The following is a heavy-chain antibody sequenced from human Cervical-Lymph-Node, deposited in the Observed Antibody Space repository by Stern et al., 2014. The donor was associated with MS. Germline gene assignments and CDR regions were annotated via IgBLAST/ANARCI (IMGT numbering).Heavy chain of an antibody. D-gene: IGHD3-3*01. CDR3: ARDQRGITIFGVVTDYYYLGMDV. J-gene: IGHJ6*02. CDR1: GYIFTGYY. Sequence: DQLVESGAEVKKPGASVKVSCKTSGYIFTGYYIHWVRQAPGQGLEWMAWINPNTGGTKYAQMFQRRVTMSRDTSISTSYVELSSLTSDDTAVYYCARDQRGITIFGVVTDYYYLGMDVWGQGTTVTVSS. V-gene: IGHV1-2*02. CDR2: INPNTGGT.